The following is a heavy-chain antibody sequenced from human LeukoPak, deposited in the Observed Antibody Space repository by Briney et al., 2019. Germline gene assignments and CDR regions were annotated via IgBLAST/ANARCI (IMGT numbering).Heavy chain of an antibody. CDR1: GFTLNSYT. D-gene: IGHD1-26*01. V-gene: IGHV3-48*01. Sequence: GGSLRLSCAASGFTLNSYTMNWVRQAPGKGLEWVSCITSSSSTIYYADSVKGRFTISRDNAKNSLYLQMNSLRAEDTAVYCCAREAYSGSYGVFDIWGQGTMVTVSS. CDR2: ITSSSSTI. J-gene: IGHJ3*02. CDR3: AREAYSGSYGVFDI.